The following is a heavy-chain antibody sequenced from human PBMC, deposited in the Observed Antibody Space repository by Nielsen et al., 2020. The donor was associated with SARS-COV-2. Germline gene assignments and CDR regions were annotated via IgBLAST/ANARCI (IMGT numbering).Heavy chain of an antibody. D-gene: IGHD3-22*01. Sequence: WIRQPPGKGLEWVSDISSSSSYTNYADSVKGRFTISRDNSKNTLYLQMNSLRAEDTAVYYCARVGSSSGYYFYYYYYMDVWGKGTTVTVSS. CDR2: ISSSSSYT. CDR3: ARVGSSSGYYFYYYYYMDV. J-gene: IGHJ6*03. V-gene: IGHV3-11*06.